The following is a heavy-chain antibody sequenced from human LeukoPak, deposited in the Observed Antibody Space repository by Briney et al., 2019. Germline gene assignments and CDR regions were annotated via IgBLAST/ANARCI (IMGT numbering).Heavy chain of an antibody. J-gene: IGHJ4*02. Sequence: SETLSLTCTVSGGSISSSSYYWGWIRQPPGKGLEWIESIYYSGSTYYNPSLKSRVTISVDTSKNQFSLKLSSVTAADTAVYYCARLGDRNSGYSYGYPVGYWGQGTLVTVSS. CDR3: ARLGDRNSGYSYGYPVGY. CDR2: IYYSGST. D-gene: IGHD5-18*01. V-gene: IGHV4-39*01. CDR1: GGSISSSSYY.